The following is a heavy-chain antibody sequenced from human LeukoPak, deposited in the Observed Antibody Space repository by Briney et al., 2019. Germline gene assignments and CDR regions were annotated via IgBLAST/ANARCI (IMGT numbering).Heavy chain of an antibody. D-gene: IGHD3-3*01. J-gene: IGHJ5*02. CDR2: FYTSGST. CDR3: ARGGRDDFWSGYYPYNWFDP. CDR1: GGSISSYY. V-gene: IGHV4-4*07. Sequence: KPSETLSLTCTVSGGSISSYYWSWIRQPAGKGLEWIGRFYTSGSTNYNPSLKSRVTMSVDTSKNQFSLKLSSVTAADTAVYYCARGGRDDFWSGYYPYNWFDPWGQGTLVTVSS.